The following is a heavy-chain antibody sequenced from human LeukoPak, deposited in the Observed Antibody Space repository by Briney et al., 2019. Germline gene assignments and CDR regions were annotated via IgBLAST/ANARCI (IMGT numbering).Heavy chain of an antibody. Sequence: PSETLSLTCTVSGGSITSSSYCWGWIRQPPGKGLEWIGNIYYSGSTYYNPSLQSRVTISIDTSKNQFSLKLRFVTAADTAVYYCAGVRCSGGSCPYYYYYYYMDVWGKGTTVTVPS. CDR2: IYYSGST. D-gene: IGHD2-15*01. V-gene: IGHV4-39*07. J-gene: IGHJ6*03. CDR1: GGSITSSSYC. CDR3: AGVRCSGGSCPYYYYYYYMDV.